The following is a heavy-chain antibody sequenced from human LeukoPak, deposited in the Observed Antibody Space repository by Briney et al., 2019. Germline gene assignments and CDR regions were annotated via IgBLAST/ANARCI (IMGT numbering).Heavy chain of an antibody. CDR2: ISGGGDAA. D-gene: IGHD3-22*01. CDR3: PRKYDSSGYFDY. V-gene: IGHV3-23*01. Sequence: GGSLRLSCAASGFTVSSNYMSWVRQAPGEGLEWVSAISGGGDAAYYADSVKGRFTISRDNSKNTLYLQMNSLRAEDTAVYYCPRKYDSSGYFDYWGRGTLVTVSS. CDR1: GFTVSSNY. J-gene: IGHJ4*02.